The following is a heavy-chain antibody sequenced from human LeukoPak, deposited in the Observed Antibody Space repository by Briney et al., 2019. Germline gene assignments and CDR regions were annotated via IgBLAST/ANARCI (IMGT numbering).Heavy chain of an antibody. CDR3: ARDPMYYYDGSGLPTRAFDI. J-gene: IGHJ3*02. CDR1: GGSISSGGYY. V-gene: IGHV4-31*03. CDR2: IYYSGST. Sequence: SETLSLTCTVSGGSISSGGYYWSWIRQHPGKGLEWIGYIYYSGSTYYNPSLKSRVTISVDTSKNQFSLKLSSVTAADTAVYYCARDPMYYYDGSGLPTRAFDIWGQGTMVTVSS. D-gene: IGHD3-22*01.